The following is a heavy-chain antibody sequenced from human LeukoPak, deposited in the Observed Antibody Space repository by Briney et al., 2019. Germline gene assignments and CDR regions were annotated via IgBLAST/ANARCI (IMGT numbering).Heavy chain of an antibody. CDR1: GNSISSGYY. D-gene: IGHD6-19*01. Sequence: SETLSLTCTVSGNSISSGYYWGWIRPPPGKGLKWIGSISHSGNTYYNPSLKSRVTISVDTSKNQFSLKLSSVTAADTAVYYCARGQARLSWFDPWGQGTLVTVS. CDR2: ISHSGNT. V-gene: IGHV4-38-2*02. CDR3: ARGQARLSWFDP. J-gene: IGHJ5*02.